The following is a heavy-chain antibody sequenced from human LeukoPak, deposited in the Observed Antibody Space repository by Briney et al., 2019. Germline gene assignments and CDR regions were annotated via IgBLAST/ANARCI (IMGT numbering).Heavy chain of an antibody. J-gene: IGHJ3*02. CDR3: AKGVEQWLVLAAFDI. Sequence: GGSLRLSCATSGFNFDRYTIHWVRQAPGKGLEWVSLAGWAGGTTFYSDSVRGRFTISRDSGRKSVYLQMNSLRAEDTAVYYCAKGVEQWLVLAAFDIWGQGTMVTVSS. V-gene: IGHV3-43*01. CDR2: AGWAGGTT. D-gene: IGHD6-19*01. CDR1: GFNFDRYT.